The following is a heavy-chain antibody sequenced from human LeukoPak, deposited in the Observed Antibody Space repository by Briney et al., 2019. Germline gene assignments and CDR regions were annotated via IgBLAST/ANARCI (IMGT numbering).Heavy chain of an antibody. CDR3: ASGGYSSGWYGSFDI. CDR2: LYSGGLT. Sequence: SETLSLTCTVSGASTSSSDYYWGWIRHPPGKGLEWIGSLYSGGLTYYNPSLKSRVTISVDTSKNQFSLKVTSVTAADTAVYSCASGGYSSGWYGSFDIWGQWTVVTVSS. J-gene: IGHJ3*02. CDR1: GASTSSSDYY. D-gene: IGHD6-19*01. V-gene: IGHV4-39*01.